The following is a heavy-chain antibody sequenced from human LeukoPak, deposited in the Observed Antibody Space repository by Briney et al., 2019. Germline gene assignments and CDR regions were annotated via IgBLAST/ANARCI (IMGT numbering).Heavy chain of an antibody. J-gene: IGHJ4*02. D-gene: IGHD3-22*01. V-gene: IGHV3-33*01. CDR1: GFTFSSYG. Sequence: GGSLRLSCAASGFTFSSYGMHWVRQAPGKGLEWVAVIWYDGSNKYYADSVKGRFTISRDNSKNTLYLQMNSLRAEDTAVYYCAREMSWLATLCFGYWGQGSLVTVSS. CDR2: IWYDGSNK. CDR3: AREMSWLATLCFGY.